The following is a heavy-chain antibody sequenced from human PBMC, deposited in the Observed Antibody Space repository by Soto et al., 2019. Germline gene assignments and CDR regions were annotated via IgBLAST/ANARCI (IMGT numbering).Heavy chain of an antibody. D-gene: IGHD4-4*01. J-gene: IGHJ4*02. CDR3: ARYDYNGYYFDY. Sequence: QVQLVQSGAEVKKPGASVRVSCKASGYTFSNYYMHWVRQAPGQGHEWMGIINPSGGSTTYAQKFRGRVTMTRDTSTSTVYMELSSLRSEDTAVYYCARYDYNGYYFDYWGQGTLVTVSS. CDR2: INPSGGST. CDR1: GYTFSNYY. V-gene: IGHV1-46*01.